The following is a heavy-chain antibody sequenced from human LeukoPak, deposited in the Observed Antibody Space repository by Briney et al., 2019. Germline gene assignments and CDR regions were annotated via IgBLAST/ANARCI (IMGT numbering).Heavy chain of an antibody. J-gene: IGHJ5*02. CDR1: GGSISSYY. D-gene: IGHD3-10*01. CDR3: ARVGSGLGTNWFDP. Sequence: XETLSLTCTVSGGSISSYYWSWIRQPPGKGLEWIGYIYYSGSTNYNPSLKSRVTISVDTSKNQFSLKLSSVTAADTAVYYCARVGSGLGTNWFDPWGQGTLVTVSS. V-gene: IGHV4-59*01. CDR2: IYYSGST.